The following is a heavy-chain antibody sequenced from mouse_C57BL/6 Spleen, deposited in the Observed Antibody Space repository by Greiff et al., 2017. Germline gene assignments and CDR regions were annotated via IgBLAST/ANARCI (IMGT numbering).Heavy chain of an antibody. CDR1: GYTFTSYW. CDR2: INPSSGYT. D-gene: IGHD2-3*01. V-gene: IGHV1-7*01. J-gene: IGHJ4*01. Sequence: VQVVESGAELAKPGASVKLSCKASGYTFTSYWMHWVKQRPGQGLEWIGYINPSSGYTKYNQKFKDKATLTADKSSSTAYMQLSSLTYEDSAVYYCARSLDGYYGGYYAMDYWGQGTSVTVSS. CDR3: ARSLDGYYGGYYAMDY.